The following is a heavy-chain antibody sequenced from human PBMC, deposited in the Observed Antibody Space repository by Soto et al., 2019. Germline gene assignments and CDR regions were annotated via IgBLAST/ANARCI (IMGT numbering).Heavy chain of an antibody. Sequence: GGSLRLSCAASGFTFSSYGMHWDRQAPGKGLELVAVIWYDGSNKFYADSVKGRFTISRDNSKNTLYLQMNSLRVEDTAVYYCAKDHYYDSSGYYFDYWGQGTLVTVSS. D-gene: IGHD3-22*01. CDR1: GFTFSSYG. CDR3: AKDHYYDSSGYYFDY. V-gene: IGHV3-33*06. J-gene: IGHJ4*02. CDR2: IWYDGSNK.